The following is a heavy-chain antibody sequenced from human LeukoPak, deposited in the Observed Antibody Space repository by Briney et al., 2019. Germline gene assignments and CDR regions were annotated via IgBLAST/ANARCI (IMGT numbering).Heavy chain of an antibody. Sequence: SETLSLTCAVYGGSFSGYYWSWIRQPPGKGLEWIGEINHSGSTNYNPSLKSRVTISVDTSKNQFSLKLSSVTAADTAVYYCARALHDYSNNLSHDAFDIWGQGTMVTVSS. CDR1: GGSFSGYY. V-gene: IGHV4-34*01. J-gene: IGHJ3*02. D-gene: IGHD4-11*01. CDR3: ARALHDYSNNLSHDAFDI. CDR2: INHSGST.